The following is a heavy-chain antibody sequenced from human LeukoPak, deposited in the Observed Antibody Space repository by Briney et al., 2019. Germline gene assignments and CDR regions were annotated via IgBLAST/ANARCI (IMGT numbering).Heavy chain of an antibody. D-gene: IGHD4-23*01. CDR2: IYVGGST. Sequence: SETLSLTCTVSGGSISSGDYYWSWIRQPPGKGLEWIGRIYVGGSTNYSPSLKSRVSMSLDKSKNQLSLKLISVSAADTAVDYCARWHMNSQDVWGRGTAVTVS. CDR1: GGSISSGDYY. CDR3: ARWHMNSQDV. V-gene: IGHV4-61*05. J-gene: IGHJ6*02.